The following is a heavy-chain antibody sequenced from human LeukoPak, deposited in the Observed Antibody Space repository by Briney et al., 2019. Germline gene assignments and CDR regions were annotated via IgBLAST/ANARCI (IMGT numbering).Heavy chain of an antibody. Sequence: PGGSLRLSCAASGFTFSDYWMSWVRQTPGKGLEWVSAISGSGGSTYYADSVKGRFTISRDNSKNTLYLQMNSLRAEDTAVYYCAKGSDYSIKREPYYFDYWGQGTLVTVSS. CDR3: AKGSDYSIKREPYYFDY. CDR2: ISGSGGST. J-gene: IGHJ4*02. CDR1: GFTFSDYW. D-gene: IGHD4-11*01. V-gene: IGHV3-23*01.